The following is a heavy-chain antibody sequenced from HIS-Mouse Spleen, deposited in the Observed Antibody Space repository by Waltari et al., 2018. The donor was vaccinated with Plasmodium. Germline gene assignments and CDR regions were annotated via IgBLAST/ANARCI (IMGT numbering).Heavy chain of an antibody. CDR3: ARDRRLAFDY. CDR1: GFTFNSFA. V-gene: IGHV3-30-3*01. J-gene: IGHJ4*02. D-gene: IGHD2-15*01. CDR2: ISYDGSNK. Sequence: QVQLVESGGGVVQPGRSLRLSCAASGFTFNSFAMHWVRQAPGKGLESVEVISYDGSNKYYADSVKGRFTISRDNSKNTLYLQMNSLRAEDTAVYYCARDRRLAFDYWGQGTLVTVSS.